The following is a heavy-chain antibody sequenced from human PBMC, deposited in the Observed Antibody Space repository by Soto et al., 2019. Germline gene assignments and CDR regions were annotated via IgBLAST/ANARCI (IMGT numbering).Heavy chain of an antibody. J-gene: IGHJ5*02. V-gene: IGHV1-3*01. CDR2: INAANGDT. CDR1: GYTFTSYG. D-gene: IGHD6-13*01. CDR3: VRRHVSATGIDWFDP. Sequence: ASVKVSCKASGYTFTSYGIHWVRQAPGQRLEWMGWINAANGDTKYSPKFQGRVTITRDTSTSTAYMELSSLRSEDTAVYYCVRRHVSATGIDWFDPWGQGTLVTVSS.